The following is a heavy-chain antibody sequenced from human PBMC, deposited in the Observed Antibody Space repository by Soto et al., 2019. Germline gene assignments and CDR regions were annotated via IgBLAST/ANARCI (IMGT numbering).Heavy chain of an antibody. V-gene: IGHV1-3*01. CDR2: INAGNGKT. CDR3: ATRSPAFDY. CDR1: GDTFTSYA. J-gene: IGHJ4*02. Sequence: ESSVKVSCEASGDTFTSYAMHLVRQAPGQRLEWMGWINAGNGKTTYAQKFQGRVTMTTDTSTSTAYMEMRSLRSDDTAVYYCATRSPAFDYWGQGTLVTVSS.